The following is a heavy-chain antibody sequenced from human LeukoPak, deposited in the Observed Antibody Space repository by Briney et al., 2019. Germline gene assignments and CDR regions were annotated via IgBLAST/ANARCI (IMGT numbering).Heavy chain of an antibody. Sequence: GGSLRLSCAASGFTFSSYWMHWVRQAPGKGLVWVSRINSDVSSTSYADSVKGRFTISRDNAKNTLYLQMNSLRAEDTAVYYCARGHYDFWSGYYGSYYYYYYMDVRGKGTTVTVSS. CDR3: ARGHYDFWSGYYGSYYYYYYMDV. D-gene: IGHD3-3*01. CDR1: GFTFSSYW. V-gene: IGHV3-74*01. CDR2: INSDVSST. J-gene: IGHJ6*03.